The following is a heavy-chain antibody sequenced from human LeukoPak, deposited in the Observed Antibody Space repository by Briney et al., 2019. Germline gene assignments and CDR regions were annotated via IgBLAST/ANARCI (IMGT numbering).Heavy chain of an antibody. CDR3: ARRGGSSSRRSPIDY. D-gene: IGHD6-6*01. CDR2: IKQDGSQR. V-gene: IGHV3-7*01. J-gene: IGHJ4*02. CDR1: GFTFSYYL. Sequence: GSLRLSCSGSGFTFSYYLMTWVRPAPGKGPEWVANIKQDGSQRYYADSVRGRFTISRDNAKNSLFLQMNGLRAEDTAVYYCARRGGSSSRRSPIDYWGQGTLVTVSS.